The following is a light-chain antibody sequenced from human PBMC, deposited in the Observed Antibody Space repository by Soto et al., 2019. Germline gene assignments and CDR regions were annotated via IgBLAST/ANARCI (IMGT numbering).Light chain of an antibody. CDR2: EVI. CDR3: SSYTSTTTVV. J-gene: IGLJ2*01. CDR1: SSDVGGYNF. Sequence: QSALTQPASVSGSPGQSITISCTGTSSDVGGYNFVSWYQQHPGKAPKLMIYEVINRPSGISDRFSGSKSGNTASLTISGLQAEDEADYYCSSYTSTTTVVFGGGTKLTAL. V-gene: IGLV2-14*01.